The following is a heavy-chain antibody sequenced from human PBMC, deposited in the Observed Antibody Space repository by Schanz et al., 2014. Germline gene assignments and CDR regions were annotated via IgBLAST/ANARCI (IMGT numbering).Heavy chain of an antibody. J-gene: IGHJ4*02. CDR3: AKDHPSSGWPAFDV. Sequence: EVQLLESGGGLVQPGGSLRLSCVASGFTFFGSFAMSWVRQAPGKGLEWVSAINGNGGITYYADPVKGRFTISRDNSKNTLYLQMNSLRADDSAIYYCAKDHPSSGWPAFDVWGQGTQVTVSS. V-gene: IGHV3-23*01. CDR2: INGNGGIT. D-gene: IGHD6-19*01. CDR1: GFTFFGSFA.